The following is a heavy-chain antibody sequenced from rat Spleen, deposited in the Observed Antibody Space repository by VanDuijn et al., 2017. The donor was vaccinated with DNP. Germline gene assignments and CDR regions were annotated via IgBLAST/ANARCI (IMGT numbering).Heavy chain of an antibody. D-gene: IGHD4-6*01. CDR1: GFSLTDYS. CDR2: MWSGGST. V-gene: IGHV2S63*01. CDR3: TRESWGYVMDA. Sequence: EVQLKESGPGLVQPSQTLSLTCTVSGFSLTDYSVHWVRQPPGNGLEWMGVMWSGGSTAYNSALKSRLSISRDTSQGQVLRKMNSLQTDDTAIYYCTRESWGYVMDAWGQGASVTVSS. J-gene: IGHJ4*01.